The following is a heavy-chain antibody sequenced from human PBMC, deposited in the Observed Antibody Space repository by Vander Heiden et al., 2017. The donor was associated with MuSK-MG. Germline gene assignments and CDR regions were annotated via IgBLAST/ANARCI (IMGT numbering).Heavy chain of an antibody. V-gene: IGHV3-30*02. Sequence: QVQLVESGGGVVQPGGSLRLSCAASGFTFSSYGMNWVRQAPGKGLEWVAFIRYDGSNKYYADSVKGRFTISRDNSKNTLYLKMNSLRAEDTAVYYCATLGGFDYWGQGTLVTVSS. CDR3: ATLGGFDY. D-gene: IGHD3-16*01. CDR1: GFTFSSYG. CDR2: IRYDGSNK. J-gene: IGHJ4*02.